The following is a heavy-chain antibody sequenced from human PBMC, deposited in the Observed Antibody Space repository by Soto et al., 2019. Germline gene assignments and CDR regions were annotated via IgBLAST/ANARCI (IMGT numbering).Heavy chain of an antibody. J-gene: IGHJ4*02. CDR1: GFSLSDSAVG. CDR3: AHGIGWLSDQ. D-gene: IGHD6-19*01. Sequence: QITLKESGPTLVKPTQTLTLTCTFSGFSLSDSAVGVNWIRQPPGKPLEWLALIYWDDTKHYSSSLRNRLTITKDTSKNQVVLTMTNMDPVYTATYYCAHGIGWLSDQWGQGTLVSVSS. CDR2: IYWDDTK. V-gene: IGHV2-5*02.